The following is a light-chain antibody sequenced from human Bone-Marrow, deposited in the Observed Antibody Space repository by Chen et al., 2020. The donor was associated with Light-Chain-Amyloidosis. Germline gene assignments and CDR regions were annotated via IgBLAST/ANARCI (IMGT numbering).Light chain of an antibody. CDR2: DDS. CDR1: NIGSTS. CDR3: QVWDRSSDRPV. V-gene: IGLV3-21*02. Sequence: SYVLTQPSSVSVAPGQTATIACGGNNIGSTSVHWYQQTPGQAPLLVVYDDSDRPSGIPERLSGSNSGNTATLTISRVEAGDEADNYCQVWDRSSDRPVFGGGTKLTVI. J-gene: IGLJ3*02.